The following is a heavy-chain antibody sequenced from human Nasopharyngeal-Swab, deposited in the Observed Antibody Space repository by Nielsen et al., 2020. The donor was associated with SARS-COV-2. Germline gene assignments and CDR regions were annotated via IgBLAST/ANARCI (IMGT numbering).Heavy chain of an antibody. J-gene: IGHJ3*01. CDR3: ARERDSFNL. CDR1: GFSFSDYH. Sequence: GGSLRLSCAASGFSFSDYHMGWVRQAPGKGLEWVGRIRSKANSHTTEYAASVKGRFIVSRDDSTNSLYLQMKSLETEDTAVYYCARERDSFNLWGQGTIVTVSS. CDR2: IRSKANSHTT. V-gene: IGHV3-72*01.